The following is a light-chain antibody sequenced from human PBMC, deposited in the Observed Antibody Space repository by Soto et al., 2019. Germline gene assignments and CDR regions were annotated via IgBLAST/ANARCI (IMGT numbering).Light chain of an antibody. CDR3: SSYTNTHPLAV. CDR1: SSDIGGYDF. CDR2: GVT. J-gene: IGLJ1*01. Sequence: QSALTQPASVSGSPGQSITISCAGTSSDIGGYDFVSWYQQHPDKAPQLIIYGVTNRPSGVSNRFSGAKSGNTASLTISGLQADDEADYYCSSYTNTHPLAVFGTGTKLTVL. V-gene: IGLV2-14*03.